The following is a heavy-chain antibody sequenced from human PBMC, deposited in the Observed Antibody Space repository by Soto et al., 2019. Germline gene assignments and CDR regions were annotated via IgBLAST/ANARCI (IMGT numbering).Heavy chain of an antibody. CDR3: AKEGAYFGQIDY. J-gene: IGHJ4*02. D-gene: IGHD3-16*01. V-gene: IGHV3-23*01. CDR1: GFTFSNTA. Sequence: EVQLLESGGGLVQPGGSLRLSCAASGFTFSNTAMTWVRQAPGKGLAWVSTISGSGGTTFYADSVKGRFSISRDNSKNTLYLQVNSLRAEDSAVYYCAKEGAYFGQIDYWGQGTLVTVSS. CDR2: ISGSGGTT.